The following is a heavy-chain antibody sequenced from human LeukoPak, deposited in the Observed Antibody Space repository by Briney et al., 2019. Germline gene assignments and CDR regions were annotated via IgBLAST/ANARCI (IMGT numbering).Heavy chain of an antibody. CDR3: ARRSGSSYFDY. D-gene: IGHD1-26*01. CDR2: INHSGST. CDR1: GGSFSGYY. V-gene: IGHV4-34*01. Sequence: PSETLSLTCAVYGGSFSGYYWSWIRQPPGKGLEWIGEINHSGSTNYNPSLKSRVTISVDTSKNQFSLKLSSVTAADTAVYYCARRSGSSYFDYWGQGTLVTVSS. J-gene: IGHJ4*02.